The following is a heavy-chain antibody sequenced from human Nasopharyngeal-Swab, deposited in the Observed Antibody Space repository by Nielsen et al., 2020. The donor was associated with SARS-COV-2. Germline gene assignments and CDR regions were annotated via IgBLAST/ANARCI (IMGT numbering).Heavy chain of an antibody. J-gene: IGHJ5*02. V-gene: IGHV4-34*01. Sequence: SETLSLTCAVYGGSFSGYYWSWIRQPPGKGLEWIGEINHRGSTNYNPSLKSRVTISVDTSKNQFSLKLSSVTAADTAVYYCARGRGYYDSSGYSEEDNWFDPWGQGTLVTVSS. CDR3: ARGRGYYDSSGYSEEDNWFDP. D-gene: IGHD3-22*01. CDR1: GGSFSGYY. CDR2: INHRGST.